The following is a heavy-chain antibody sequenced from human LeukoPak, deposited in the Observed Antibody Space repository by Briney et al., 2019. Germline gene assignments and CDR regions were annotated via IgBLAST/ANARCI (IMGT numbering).Heavy chain of an antibody. CDR2: IYYSGST. V-gene: IGHV4-59*01. Sequence: SETLSLTCTVSGGSISSYYWSWIRQPPGKGLEWIGNIYYSGSTNYNPSLKSRVTISVDTSKNQFSLKLSSVTAADTAVYYCARGIWFGELYYFDYWGQGTLVTVSS. D-gene: IGHD3-10*01. J-gene: IGHJ4*02. CDR1: GGSISSYY. CDR3: ARGIWFGELYYFDY.